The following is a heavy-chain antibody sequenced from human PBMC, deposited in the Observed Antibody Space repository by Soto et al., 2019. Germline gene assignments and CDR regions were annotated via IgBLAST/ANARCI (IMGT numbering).Heavy chain of an antibody. J-gene: IGHJ4*02. CDR3: ARDSLYDILNGPLDY. CDR2: IIPILGIA. CDR1: GGTFSIYT. Sequence: ASVKVSCKASGGTFSIYTISWVRQAPGQGLEWMGRIIPILGIANYAQKFQGRVTITADKSTSTAYMELSSLRSEDTAVYYCARDSLYDILNGPLDYCGQGTLVTVSS. V-gene: IGHV1-69*04. D-gene: IGHD3-9*01.